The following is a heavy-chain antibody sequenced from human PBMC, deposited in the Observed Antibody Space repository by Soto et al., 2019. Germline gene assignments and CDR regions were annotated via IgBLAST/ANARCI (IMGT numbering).Heavy chain of an antibody. CDR1: GYSFASYW. D-gene: IGHD1-20*01. V-gene: IGHV5-51*01. Sequence: GQPLKISCKGAGYSFASYWVGWVRKIPGKGLEWMGIIYPGDSDTRYSPSLQGQVTISADKSISTAYLQWSSLKASDTAMYYCARLLSGIPTLVLFDYWGQGTLVTVSS. CDR3: ARLLSGIPTLVLFDY. CDR2: IYPGDSDT. J-gene: IGHJ4*02.